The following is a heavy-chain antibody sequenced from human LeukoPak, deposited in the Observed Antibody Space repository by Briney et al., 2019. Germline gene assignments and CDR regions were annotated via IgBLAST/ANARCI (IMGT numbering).Heavy chain of an antibody. J-gene: IGHJ4*02. CDR1: GDSINGGDNY. D-gene: IGHD6-19*01. V-gene: IGHV4-30-4*01. Sequence: PSETLSLACTVSGDSINGGDNYWSWIRQPPGKGLEWIGYIHHSGRAYYNPSLKSRGYISVVLSENQLSLSLISLTAADSAVYYCARAAAGTNSWYYFDYWGQGILVTVSS. CDR2: IHHSGRA. CDR3: ARAAAGTNSWYYFDY.